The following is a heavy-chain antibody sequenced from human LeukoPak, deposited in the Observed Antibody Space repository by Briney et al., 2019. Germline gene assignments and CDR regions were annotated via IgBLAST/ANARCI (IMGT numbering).Heavy chain of an antibody. CDR1: GFTFSSYA. Sequence: SGGSLRLSCAASGFTFSSYAMSWVRQAPGKGLEWVSAISGSGGSTYYADSVKGRFTISRDNSKNTLYLQMNSLRAEDTAVYYCAKGKCSGGSCYSNWFDPWGQGTLVTVSS. D-gene: IGHD2-15*01. J-gene: IGHJ5*02. V-gene: IGHV3-23*01. CDR3: AKGKCSGGSCYSNWFDP. CDR2: ISGSGGST.